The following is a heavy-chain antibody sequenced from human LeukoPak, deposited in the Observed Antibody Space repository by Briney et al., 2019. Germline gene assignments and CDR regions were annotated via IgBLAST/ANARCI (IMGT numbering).Heavy chain of an antibody. J-gene: IGHJ4*02. Sequence: GGPLRLSCAASGFTFSSYWMSWVRQAPGKRLEWVANIKQDGSEKYYVDSVKGRFAISRDNAKNSLYLQMNSLRAEDTAVYYCARDDVMVISHWGQGTLVTVSS. CDR2: IKQDGSEK. CDR1: GFTFSSYW. D-gene: IGHD3-22*01. V-gene: IGHV3-7*01. CDR3: ARDDVMVISH.